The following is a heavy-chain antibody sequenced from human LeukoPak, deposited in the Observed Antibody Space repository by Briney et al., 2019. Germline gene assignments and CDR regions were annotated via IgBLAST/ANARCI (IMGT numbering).Heavy chain of an antibody. CDR3: AKDYGSGSDYYYYGMDV. V-gene: IGHV3-9*01. D-gene: IGHD3-10*01. J-gene: IGHJ6*02. CDR1: GFTFDDYA. Sequence: TGGSLRLSCAASGFTFDDYAMHWVRQAPGKGLAWVSGISWNSGSIGYADSVKGRFTISRDNAKNSLYLQMNSLRAEDTALYYCAKDYGSGSDYYYYGMDVWGQGTTVTVSS. CDR2: ISWNSGSI.